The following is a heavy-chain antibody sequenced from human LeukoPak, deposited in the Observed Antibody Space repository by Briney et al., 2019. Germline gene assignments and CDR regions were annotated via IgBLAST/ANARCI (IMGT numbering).Heavy chain of an antibody. V-gene: IGHV1-46*01. CDR1: GYTFTGYY. CDR3: AREESSGCFDY. Sequence: ASVKVSCKASGYTFTGYYMHWVRQAPGQGLEWMGIINPSGGSTSYAQKFQGRVTMTRDTSTSTVYMELSSPRSEDTAVYYCAREESSGCFDYWGQGTLVTVSS. J-gene: IGHJ4*02. CDR2: INPSGGST. D-gene: IGHD6-19*01.